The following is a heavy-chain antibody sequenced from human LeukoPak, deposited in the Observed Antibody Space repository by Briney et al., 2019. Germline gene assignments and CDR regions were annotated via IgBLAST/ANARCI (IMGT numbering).Heavy chain of an antibody. CDR1: GFTFSSYA. J-gene: IGHJ4*02. CDR3: ARDATYGGYGDY. D-gene: IGHD5-12*01. CDR2: ISSSSSYI. V-gene: IGHV3-21*01. Sequence: GGSLRLSCAASGFTFSSYAMNWVRQAPGKGLEWVSSISSSSSYIYYADSVKGRFTISRDNAKNSLYLQMNSLRAEDTAVYYCARDATYGGYGDYWGQGTLATVSS.